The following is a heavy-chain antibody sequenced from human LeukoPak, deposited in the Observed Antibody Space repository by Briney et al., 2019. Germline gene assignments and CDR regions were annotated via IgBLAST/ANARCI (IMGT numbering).Heavy chain of an antibody. CDR2: ISGSGDNT. Sequence: GGSLRLSCGVSGFMFSNYAMSWVRQAPGKGVEWVSSISGSGDNTYYADSVRGRFTISRDNSKNTLYLQINSLTAEDTAVYSCAKDRGYNYGLGVFDIWGQGTMVTVSS. D-gene: IGHD5-18*01. J-gene: IGHJ3*02. CDR3: AKDRGYNYGLGVFDI. CDR1: GFMFSNYA. V-gene: IGHV3-23*01.